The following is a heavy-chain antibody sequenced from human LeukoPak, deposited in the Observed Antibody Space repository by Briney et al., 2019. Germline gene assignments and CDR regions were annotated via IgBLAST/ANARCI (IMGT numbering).Heavy chain of an antibody. CDR1: GGSFSGYY. CDR3: ARTAAAGIFYYYYYYMDV. Sequence: SETLSLTCAVYGGSFSGYYWSWIRQPPGKGLEWIGEINHSGSTNYNPSLKSRVTISVDTSKNQFFLKLSSVTAADTAVYYCARTAAAGIFYYYYYYMDVWGKGTTVTVSS. D-gene: IGHD6-13*01. CDR2: INHSGST. J-gene: IGHJ6*03. V-gene: IGHV4-34*01.